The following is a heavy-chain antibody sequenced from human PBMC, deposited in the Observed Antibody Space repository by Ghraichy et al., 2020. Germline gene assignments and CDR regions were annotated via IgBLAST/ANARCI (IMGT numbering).Heavy chain of an antibody. CDR3: ARAGVPAAVDYYGMDV. CDR1: GFTFSSYS. J-gene: IGHJ6*02. CDR2: ISSGSSYI. D-gene: IGHD2-2*01. V-gene: IGHV3-21*01. Sequence: GGSLRLSCAASGFTFSSYSMNWVRQAPGKGLEWVSSISSGSSYIHYADSVKGQFTISRDNAKNSLFLQMNSLKAEDTAVYYCARAGVPAAVDYYGMDVWGQGTTVTVSS.